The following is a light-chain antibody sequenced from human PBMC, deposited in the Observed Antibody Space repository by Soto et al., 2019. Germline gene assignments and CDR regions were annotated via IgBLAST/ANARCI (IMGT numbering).Light chain of an antibody. V-gene: IGKV3-20*01. CDR2: GAS. Sequence: VLTQSPGTQSLSPGERATLSCKASQSVSSNCLAWYQQKPGQAPRLLIYGASNRATVIPDRFSGSGSGTDFTLTISRLEPEDFAVYYCQQYGSSPRTFGQGTKVEIK. CDR1: QSVSSNC. J-gene: IGKJ1*01. CDR3: QQYGSSPRT.